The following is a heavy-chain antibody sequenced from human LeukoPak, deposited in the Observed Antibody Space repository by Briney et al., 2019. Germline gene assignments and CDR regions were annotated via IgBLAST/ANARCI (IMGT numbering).Heavy chain of an antibody. CDR2: FDPEDGET. D-gene: IGHD1-1*01. Sequence: ASVKVSCKVSGYTLTELSMHWVRQAPGKGLEWMGGFDPEDGETIYAQKFQGRVTMTEDTSTDTAYMELSSLRSGDTAVYYCATGPGTGRAFDIWGQGTMVTVSS. CDR1: GYTLTELS. J-gene: IGHJ3*02. CDR3: ATGPGTGRAFDI. V-gene: IGHV1-24*01.